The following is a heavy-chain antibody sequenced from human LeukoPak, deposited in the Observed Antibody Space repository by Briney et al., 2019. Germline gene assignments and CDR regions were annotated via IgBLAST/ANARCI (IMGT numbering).Heavy chain of an antibody. D-gene: IGHD3-3*01. J-gene: IGHJ4*02. V-gene: IGHV3-53*01. CDR2: IYSDDGGGST. Sequence: GGSLRLSCAASGFTVRNNYMSWVRQAPGKGLEWVSVIYSDDGGGSTHYADSVKGRFTISRDNSKNTLYLQMNSLRAEDTAVYYCARDWSHRCFDYWGQGTLVTVSS. CDR1: GFTVRNNY. CDR3: ARDWSHRCFDY.